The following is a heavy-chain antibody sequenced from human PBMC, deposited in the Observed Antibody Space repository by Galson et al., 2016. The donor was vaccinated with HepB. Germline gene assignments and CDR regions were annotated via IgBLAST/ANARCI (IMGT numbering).Heavy chain of an antibody. CDR2: IHYSGST. CDR1: GGSISNYF. Sequence: SETLSLTCTVSGGSISNYFRSWIRQTPGKGLEWIGYIHYSGSTKYNPSLKSRVTMSVDTSKNQFSLKVTSVTAADTAVYYCARLGRDYGVPHRIDYWGQGTLVTVSS. J-gene: IGHJ4*02. D-gene: IGHD4-17*01. V-gene: IGHV4-59*01. CDR3: ARLGRDYGVPHRIDY.